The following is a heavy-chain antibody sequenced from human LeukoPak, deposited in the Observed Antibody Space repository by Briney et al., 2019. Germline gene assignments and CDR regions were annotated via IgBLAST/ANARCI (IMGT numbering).Heavy chain of an antibody. J-gene: IGHJ4*02. CDR2: ISAGGETT. Sequence: QSGRSLRLSCAASRFRFSTFPMGWVRQAPGKGLEWVSGISAGGETTFYADSVRGRLTISRDNSKNTLYLQMNTLRPEDTAVYYCARERQNKDFWSGGDYWGQGTLVTVSS. CDR1: RFRFSTFP. V-gene: IGHV3-23*01. CDR3: ARERQNKDFWSGGDY. D-gene: IGHD3-3*01.